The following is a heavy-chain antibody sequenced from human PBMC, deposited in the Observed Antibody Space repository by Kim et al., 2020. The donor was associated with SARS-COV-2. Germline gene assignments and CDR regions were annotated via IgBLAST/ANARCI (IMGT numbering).Heavy chain of an antibody. CDR1: GYTFTGYY. D-gene: IGHD3-3*01. J-gene: IGHJ6*03. CDR3: ARDRLMYYDPVEGTCMDV. Sequence: ASVKVSCKASGYTFTGYYMHWVRQAPGQGLEWMGWINPNSGGTNYAQKFQGRVTMTRDTSISTAYMELSRLRSDDTAVYYCARDRLMYYDPVEGTCMDVWGKGTTVTVSS. V-gene: IGHV1-2*02. CDR2: INPNSGGT.